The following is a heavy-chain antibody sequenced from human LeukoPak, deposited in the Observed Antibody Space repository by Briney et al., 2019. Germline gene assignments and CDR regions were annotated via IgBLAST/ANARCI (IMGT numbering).Heavy chain of an antibody. D-gene: IGHD3-16*01. CDR2: ISGSGGST. CDR1: GFTISTYA. J-gene: IGHJ4*02. CDR3: AKDRGKASPGRYYFDY. Sequence: GGSLILSCAASGFTISTYAMTWVRQAPGKGLEWFSAISGSGGSTYYADSVKGRFTISRDSSKTTLYLQLNSLRAEDTAVYYCAKDRGKASPGRYYFDYWGQGTLVTVSS. V-gene: IGHV3-23*01.